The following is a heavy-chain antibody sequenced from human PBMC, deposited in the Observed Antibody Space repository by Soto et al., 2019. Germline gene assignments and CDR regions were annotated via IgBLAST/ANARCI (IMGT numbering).Heavy chain of an antibody. Sequence: QVPLVESGGGVVQPGSSLRLSCAASGFTFSSYAMHWVRQAPGKGLEWVAVISYDGNDESYTDSVKGRFTISRDTSTNTLYLQMNSLRPEDTAIYYCAKDRTSHFWSAYFDSWGQGTLIAVSS. V-gene: IGHV3-30-3*01. D-gene: IGHD3-3*02. CDR1: GFTFSSYA. J-gene: IGHJ4*02. CDR3: AKDRTSHFWSAYFDS. CDR2: ISYDGNDE.